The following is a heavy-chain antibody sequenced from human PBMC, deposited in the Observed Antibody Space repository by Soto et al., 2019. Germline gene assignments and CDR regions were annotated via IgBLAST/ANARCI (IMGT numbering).Heavy chain of an antibody. CDR3: ARLHRSHRYYGMDV. V-gene: IGHV4-30-4*01. CDR2: IYYSGST. CDR1: GGSISSGDYY. J-gene: IGHJ6*02. Sequence: LSLTCTVSGGSISSGDYYWSWIRQPPGKGLEWIGYIYYSGSTYYNPSLKSRVTISVDTSKNQFSLKLSSVTAADTAVYYCARLHRSHRYYGMDVWGQGTTVTVSS.